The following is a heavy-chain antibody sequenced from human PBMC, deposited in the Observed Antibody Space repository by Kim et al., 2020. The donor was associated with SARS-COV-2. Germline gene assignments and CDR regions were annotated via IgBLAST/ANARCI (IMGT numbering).Heavy chain of an antibody. D-gene: IGHD2-15*01. CDR1: GGSISSYY. CDR2: ISYSGST. V-gene: IGHV4-59*08. J-gene: IGHJ4*02. CDR3: ARQGGRYSSLGF. Sequence: SETLSLTCTVSGGSISSYYWSWIRQPPGKGLEWIGYISYSGSTNYNPPLKSRVTISVDTSKNQFSLKLSSVTAADTAVYYCARQGGRYSSLGFWGQGTLVTVSS.